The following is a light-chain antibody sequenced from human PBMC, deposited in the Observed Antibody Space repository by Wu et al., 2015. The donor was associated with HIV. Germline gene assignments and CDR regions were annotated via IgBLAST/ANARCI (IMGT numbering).Light chain of an antibody. V-gene: IGKV3-20*01. CDR1: QTVISNF. Sequence: EIVLTQSPGTLSLSPGDRATLSCRASQTVISNFLAWYQHKPGQAPRLLIYGASSRATGIPDRFRGSGSGTDFTLTISRLEPEDFAVYFCQQYADSPATFGGGTKVEIK. J-gene: IGKJ4*01. CDR2: GAS. CDR3: QQYADSPAT.